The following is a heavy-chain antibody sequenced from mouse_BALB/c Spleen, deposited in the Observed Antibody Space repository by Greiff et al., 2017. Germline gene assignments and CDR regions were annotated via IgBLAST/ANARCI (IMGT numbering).Heavy chain of an antibody. J-gene: IGHJ4*01. CDR2: IYPGNSDT. Sequence: EVQLQQSGTVLARPGASVKMSCKASGYTFTSYWMHWVKQRPGQGLEWIGAIYPGNSDTSYNQKFKGKAKLTAVTSTSTAYMELSSLTNEDSAVYYCTRNLVWVYYAMDYWGQGTSVTVSS. D-gene: IGHD2-10*02. CDR3: TRNLVWVYYAMDY. V-gene: IGHV1-5*01. CDR1: GYTFTSYW.